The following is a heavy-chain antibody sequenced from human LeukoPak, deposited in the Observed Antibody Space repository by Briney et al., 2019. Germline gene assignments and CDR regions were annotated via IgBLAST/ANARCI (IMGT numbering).Heavy chain of an antibody. J-gene: IGHJ5*02. CDR3: ASATLSPLNWFDP. CDR1: GGSISSRNFF. V-gene: IGHV4-39*01. D-gene: IGHD2-8*01. Sequence: SETLSLTCTVSGGSISSRNFFWGWIRQAPGKGLDWIGSISYSGSTSYSPSLKSRLTISMDTPKNQFSLNLNSVTAADTAVYYCASATLSPLNWFDPWGQGALVTVSS. CDR2: ISYSGST.